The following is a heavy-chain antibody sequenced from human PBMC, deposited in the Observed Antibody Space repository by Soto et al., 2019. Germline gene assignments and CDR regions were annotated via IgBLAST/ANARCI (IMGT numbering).Heavy chain of an antibody. J-gene: IGHJ6*02. Sequence: EVQLVESGGGLVKPGGSLRLSCAASGFTFSSYSMNWVRQAPGKGLEWVSSISSSSSYIYYADSVKGRFTISRDNAKNSLYLQMNSLRAEDTAVYYCARGGLSYTAMFYYGMDVWGQGTTVTVSS. V-gene: IGHV3-21*01. CDR2: ISSSSSYI. CDR1: GFTFSSYS. CDR3: ARGGLSYTAMFYYGMDV. D-gene: IGHD5-18*01.